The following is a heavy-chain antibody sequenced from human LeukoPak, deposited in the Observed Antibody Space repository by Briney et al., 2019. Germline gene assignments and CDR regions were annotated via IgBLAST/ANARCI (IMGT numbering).Heavy chain of an antibody. CDR1: GDSLCSGYS. D-gene: IGHD5-18*01. CDR3: ARVETGGAFDI. Sequence: PPEALSHTPAVPGDSLCSGYSWGWIAQLPGRGREWIARMYHSGSTYYSPSLKSRLTISVETSKDHFSLKLSTVTDADTDVYYCARVETGGAFDIWGQGTMVTVSS. CDR2: MYHSGST. J-gene: IGHJ3*02. V-gene: IGHV4-38-2*01.